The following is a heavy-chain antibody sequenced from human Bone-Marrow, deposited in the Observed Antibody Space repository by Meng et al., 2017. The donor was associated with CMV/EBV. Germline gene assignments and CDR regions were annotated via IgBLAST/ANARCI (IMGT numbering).Heavy chain of an antibody. J-gene: IGHJ4*02. CDR1: GYTFTSYG. V-gene: IGHV3-48*03. CDR2: ITSSGRTI. Sequence: SCKASGYTFTSYGISWVRQAPGKGLEWLSYITSSGRTIYYADSVKGRFTISRDNAKNSLHLQMNNLRAEDTAIYYCVQTLYWGQGTLVTVSS. D-gene: IGHD3-10*01. CDR3: VQTLY.